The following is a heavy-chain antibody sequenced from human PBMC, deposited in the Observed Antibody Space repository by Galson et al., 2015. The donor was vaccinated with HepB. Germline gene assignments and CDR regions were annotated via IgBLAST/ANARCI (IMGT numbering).Heavy chain of an antibody. CDR1: GFAVNVYY. V-gene: IGHV3-53*01. CDR2: LYSDYSS. J-gene: IGHJ4*02. D-gene: IGHD3-22*01. CDR3: ARIRSGSFDY. Sequence: SLRLSCAASGFAVNVYYMTWVRQAPGKGLEWVSALYSDYSSYYADSVKGRFTISRDTSKNTLYLQMNSLRAEDTAVYYCARIRSGSFDYWGPGTLVTVSS.